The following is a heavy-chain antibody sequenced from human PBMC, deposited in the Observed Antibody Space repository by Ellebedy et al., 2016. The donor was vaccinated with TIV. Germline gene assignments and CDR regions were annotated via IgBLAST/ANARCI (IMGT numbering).Heavy chain of an antibody. V-gene: IGHV4-61*01. D-gene: IGHD5-24*01. J-gene: IGHJ4*02. CDR2: VFHNGRS. Sequence: SETLSLTCTVSGGSVSSGSYYWSWIRQSPGKGLEWIGFVFHNGRSKYNPSLESRLTLSVDTSKDQFSLRLSSVAAADTALYYCAGVRDGRRPFDYWGQGALVTVSS. CDR3: AGVRDGRRPFDY. CDR1: GGSVSSGSYY.